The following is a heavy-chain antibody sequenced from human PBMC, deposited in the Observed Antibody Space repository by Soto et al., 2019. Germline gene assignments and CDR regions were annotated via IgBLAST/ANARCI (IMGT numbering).Heavy chain of an antibody. CDR1: GGSISSYSYY. CDR2: IHYSGST. V-gene: IGHV4-39*01. Sequence: KPSETLSLTCIVSGGSISSYSYYWGWIRQPPGKGLEWIGSIHYSGSTYYNPSLKSRVTISVDTSKNQFSLKLSSVTAADTAVYYCARQIYYDSSEVNWFDPWGQGTLVTVSS. CDR3: ARQIYYDSSEVNWFDP. D-gene: IGHD3-22*01. J-gene: IGHJ5*02.